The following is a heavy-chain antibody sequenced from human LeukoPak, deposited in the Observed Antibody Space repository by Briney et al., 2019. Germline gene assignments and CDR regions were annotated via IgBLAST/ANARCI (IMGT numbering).Heavy chain of an antibody. D-gene: IGHD1-26*01. CDR3: ARTHYSGSYSYYFDY. Sequence: SVKVSCKASGGTFGSYAISWVRQAPGQGLEWMGGIIPIFGTANYAQKFQGRVTITADESTSTAYMELSSLRSEDTAVYYCARTHYSGSYSYYFDYWGQGTLVTVSS. CDR2: IIPIFGTA. CDR1: GGTFGSYA. V-gene: IGHV1-69*13. J-gene: IGHJ4*02.